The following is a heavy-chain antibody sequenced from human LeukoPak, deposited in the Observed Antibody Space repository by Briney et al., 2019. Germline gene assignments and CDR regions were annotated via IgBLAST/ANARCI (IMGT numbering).Heavy chain of an antibody. Sequence: GGSLRLSCAASGFTFSSHTMHWIRQAPGKGLEWVSSISGSNSYIFYADSVKGRFTVSRDNAKDSLYLQMNSLRAEDTAVYYCARALTTLTYEGYWGQGTLVTVSS. CDR1: GFTFSSHT. CDR3: ARALTTLTYEGY. D-gene: IGHD1-1*01. J-gene: IGHJ4*02. CDR2: ISGSNSYI. V-gene: IGHV3-21*01.